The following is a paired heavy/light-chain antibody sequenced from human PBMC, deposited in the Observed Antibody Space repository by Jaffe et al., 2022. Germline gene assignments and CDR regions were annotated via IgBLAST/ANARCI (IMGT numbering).Heavy chain of an antibody. V-gene: IGHV1-69*01. D-gene: IGHD3-10*01. CDR1: GGTFSSYA. CDR2: IIPIFGTA. J-gene: IGHJ3*02. CDR3: ARSGKIGGLLWFREFTRHDAFDI. Sequence: QVQLVQSGAEVKKPGSSVKVSCKASGGTFSSYAISWVRQAPGQGLEWMGGIIPIFGTANYAQKFQGRVTITADESTSTAYMELSSLRSEDTAVYYCARSGKIGGLLWFREFTRHDAFDIWGQGTMVTVSS.
Light chain of an antibody. Sequence: EIVLTQSPGTLSLSPGERATLSCRASQSVSSSYLAWYQQKPGQAPRLLIYGASSRATGIPDRFSGSGSGTDFTLTISRLEPEDFAVYYCQQYGSSAVAFGQGTKVEIK. CDR1: QSVSSSY. CDR2: GAS. CDR3: QQYGSSAVA. V-gene: IGKV3-20*01. J-gene: IGKJ1*01.